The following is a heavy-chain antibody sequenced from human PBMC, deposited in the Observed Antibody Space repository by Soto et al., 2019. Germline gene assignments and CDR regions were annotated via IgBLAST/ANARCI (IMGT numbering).Heavy chain of an antibody. CDR2: IYYSGST. CDR3: ARRYGDCFDY. Sequence: QVQLQESGPGLVKPSETLSLTCTVSGGSISSYYWSWIRQPQGKGLEWIGYIYYSGSTNYNPSLKSRVTISVDTSKNQFSLKLSSVTAADTAVYYCARRYGDCFDYWGQGTLVTVSS. CDR1: GGSISSYY. J-gene: IGHJ4*02. V-gene: IGHV4-59*08. D-gene: IGHD4-17*01.